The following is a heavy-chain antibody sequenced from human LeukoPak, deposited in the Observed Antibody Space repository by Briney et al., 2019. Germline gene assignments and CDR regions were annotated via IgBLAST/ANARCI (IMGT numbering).Heavy chain of an antibody. V-gene: IGHV3-53*01. J-gene: IGHJ4*02. D-gene: IGHD6-19*01. CDR3: ARGSVAGTSFDY. CDR1: GFTDSSNY. CDR2: IYSGGST. Sequence: GGSLRLSCAASGFTDSSNYMSWVRQDPGKGLEWVSVIYSGGSTYYADSVKGRFTISRDNSKNTLYLQMNSLRAEDTAVYYCARGSVAGTSFDYWGQGTLVTVSS.